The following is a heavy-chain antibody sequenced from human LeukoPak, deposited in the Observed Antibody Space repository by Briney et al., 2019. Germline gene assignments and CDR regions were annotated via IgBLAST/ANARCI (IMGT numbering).Heavy chain of an antibody. J-gene: IGHJ6*04. Sequence: GGSLRLSCAASGFTFSSYEMNWVRQAPGKGLEWVSYISSSGSTIYYADSVKGRFTISRDNAKNSLFLQMNSLRAEDTAVYYCAELGITMIGGVWGKGTTVTISS. CDR1: GFTFSSYE. D-gene: IGHD3-10*02. CDR3: AELGITMIGGV. CDR2: ISSSGSTI. V-gene: IGHV3-48*03.